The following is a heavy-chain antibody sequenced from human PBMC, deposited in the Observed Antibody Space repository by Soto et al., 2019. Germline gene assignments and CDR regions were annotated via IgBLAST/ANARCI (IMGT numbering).Heavy chain of an antibody. V-gene: IGHV1-69*01. CDR3: TKGDTSEAATIGHLDL. Sequence: QAQVVQSGAEVIKPGSSVKVSCRASEDIFSSSGFSWVRQAPGLGLEWMGGIIPVFGRTEYAQRLRDRVRISADDDMSTFSMELERLTSGVNALYYCTKGDTSEAATIGHLDLCGQGTLVTVSS. CDR1: EDIFSSSG. J-gene: IGHJ4*02. CDR2: IIPVFGRT. D-gene: IGHD6-25*01.